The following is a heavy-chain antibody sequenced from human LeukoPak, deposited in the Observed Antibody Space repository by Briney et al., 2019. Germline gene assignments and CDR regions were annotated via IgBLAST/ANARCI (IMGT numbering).Heavy chain of an antibody. CDR1: GRSISSYY. V-gene: IGHV4-4*07. J-gene: IGHJ4*02. CDR2: IYTSGST. CDR3: ARYGQWLPYYFDY. Sequence: SQTLSLTCTVSGRSISSYYWSWIRQPAGKGLEWIGRIYTSGSTNYTPSLKSRVTISVDKSKIQFSLKLSSVTAADAAVYYCARYGQWLPYYFDYWGQGTLVTVSS. D-gene: IGHD6-19*01.